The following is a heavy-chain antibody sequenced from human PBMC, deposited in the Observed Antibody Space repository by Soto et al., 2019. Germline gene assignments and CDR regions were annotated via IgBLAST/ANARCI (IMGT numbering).Heavy chain of an antibody. V-gene: IGHV4-30-4*01. CDR2: ISYSGST. CDR1: GGSISSGNYY. D-gene: IGHD2-15*01. J-gene: IGHJ4*02. Sequence: QVQLQESGPGLVKPSQTLSLTCTVSGGSISSGNYYWSWIRQPPGKGREWIGFISYSGSTYYSTSHKSRVNLSVDTTKSQFSLNLSFVTAADTAVYYCATMGTPATGLYFFDYWGQGSLVTVSS. CDR3: ATMGTPATGLYFFDY.